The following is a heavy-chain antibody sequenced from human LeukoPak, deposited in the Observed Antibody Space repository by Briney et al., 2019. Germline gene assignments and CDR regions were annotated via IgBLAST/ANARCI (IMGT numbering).Heavy chain of an antibody. D-gene: IGHD3-22*01. Sequence: GESLKISCKGSGFSFTSYWIGWVRQMAGKGPEWMGHIYPDDSDTRYSPSFQGQVTISADESISTAYLQWSSLKASDTAMYYCARLYYDASDYPDYWGQGTLVTVSS. J-gene: IGHJ4*02. CDR1: GFSFTSYW. CDR3: ARLYYDASDYPDY. V-gene: IGHV5-51*01. CDR2: IYPDDSDT.